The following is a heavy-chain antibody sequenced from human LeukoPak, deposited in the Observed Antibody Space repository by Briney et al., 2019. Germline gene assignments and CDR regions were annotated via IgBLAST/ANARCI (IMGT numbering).Heavy chain of an antibody. J-gene: IGHJ4*02. Sequence: GGSLRLSCAASGFTFGGYGMHWVRQAPGKGLEWVAFIHYDGSDKYYADSVKGRFTISRDNSKNTLYLQMNSLRAEDTAVYYCAKDLGNSFDYWGQGTLVTVSS. CDR1: GFTFGGYG. V-gene: IGHV3-30*02. CDR2: IHYDGSDK. D-gene: IGHD4-23*01. CDR3: AKDLGNSFDY.